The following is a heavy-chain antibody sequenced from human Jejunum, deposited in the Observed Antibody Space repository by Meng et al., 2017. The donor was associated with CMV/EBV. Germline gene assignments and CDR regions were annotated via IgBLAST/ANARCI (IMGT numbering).Heavy chain of an antibody. J-gene: IGHJ4*02. V-gene: IGHV4-39*01. CDR1: GGPISRTGTC. CDR3: VRHTFSGNPGGIDS. Sequence: LQLRESGPALVKPSEPLSLTCTVSGGPISRTGTCGGWIRQPPRKGLEWIGSQCHADDTYYNPSLMGRVTISVDTSKNQVSLKLTSVTAADTSIYYCVRHTFSGNPGGIDSWGQGILVTVSS. D-gene: IGHD4-23*01. CDR2: QCHADDT.